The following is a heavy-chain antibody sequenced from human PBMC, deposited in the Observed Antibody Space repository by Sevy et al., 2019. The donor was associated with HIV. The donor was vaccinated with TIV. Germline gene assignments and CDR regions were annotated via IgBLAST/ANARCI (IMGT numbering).Heavy chain of an antibody. J-gene: IGHJ6*02. V-gene: IGHV3-48*03. CDR1: GFTFSSYE. D-gene: IGHD6-13*01. Sequence: GGSLRLSCAASGFTFSSYEMNWVRQAPGKGLEWVSYISSSGSTIYYADSVKGRFTISRDNAKNSLYLQMNSLRAEDTAVDYCASQYIAAAGLAGYYGMDVWGQGTTVTVSS. CDR3: ASQYIAAAGLAGYYGMDV. CDR2: ISSSGSTI.